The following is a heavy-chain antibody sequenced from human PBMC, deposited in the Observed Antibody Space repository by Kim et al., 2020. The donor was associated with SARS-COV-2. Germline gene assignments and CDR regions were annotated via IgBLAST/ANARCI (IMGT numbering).Heavy chain of an antibody. D-gene: IGHD3-16*01. J-gene: IGHJ4*02. Sequence: PIFGTANYAQKFQGRVTISADESTSTAYMELSSLRSEDTAVYYCGLNLAYWGQGTLVTVSS. CDR2: PIFGTA. CDR3: GLNLAY. V-gene: IGHV1-69*01.